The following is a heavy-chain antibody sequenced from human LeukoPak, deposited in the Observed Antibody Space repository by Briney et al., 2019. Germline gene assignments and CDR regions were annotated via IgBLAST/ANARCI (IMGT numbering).Heavy chain of an antibody. Sequence: GASVKVSCKASGYTFTGYYMHWVRQAPGQGLEWMGWINPNSGGTNYAQKFQGRVTMTRDTSISTAYMELSRLRSDDTAVYYCARELPRYYYYMDVWGKGTTVTISS. V-gene: IGHV1-2*02. CDR1: GYTFTGYY. CDR3: ARELPRYYYYMDV. CDR2: INPNSGGT. J-gene: IGHJ6*03.